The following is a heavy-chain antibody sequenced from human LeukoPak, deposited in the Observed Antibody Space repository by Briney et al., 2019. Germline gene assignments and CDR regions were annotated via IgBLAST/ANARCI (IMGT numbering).Heavy chain of an antibody. J-gene: IGHJ5*02. CDR1: GVTLSTDA. Sequence: SLNASCKASGVTLSTDAISSGRQAPGQRVQWMGGIIPIFGTANHAQKFQGRVTITADKSTSTAYMELSSLRAEDTAVYYCAGGTRGYCSSTSCLNWFDPWGQGTLVTVSS. D-gene: IGHD2-2*01. V-gene: IGHV1-69*06. CDR3: AGGTRGYCSSTSCLNWFDP. CDR2: IIPIFGTA.